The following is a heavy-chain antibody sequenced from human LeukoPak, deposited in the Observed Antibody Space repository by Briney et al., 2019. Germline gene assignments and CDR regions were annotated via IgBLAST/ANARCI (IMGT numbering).Heavy chain of an antibody. CDR1: GYSISSGYY. CDR3: ARSLNDLWTTSFNY. CDR2: IYNRGST. J-gene: IGHJ4*02. Sequence: SETLSLTCTVSGYSISSGYYWGWIRQPPGKGLGWIGSIYNRGSTYYNPSLKRRVTISVDTSKNQFSLKLSSVTAADTAVYYCARSLNDLWTTSFNYWGQGTLVTVSS. D-gene: IGHD3-3*01. V-gene: IGHV4-38-2*02.